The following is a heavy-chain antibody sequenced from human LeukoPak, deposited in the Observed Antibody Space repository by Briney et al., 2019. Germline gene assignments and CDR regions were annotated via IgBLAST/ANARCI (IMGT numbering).Heavy chain of an antibody. CDR3: ARGAIDYGDYTGLDY. CDR2: INAGNGNT. J-gene: IGHJ4*02. V-gene: IGHV1-3*03. D-gene: IGHD4-17*01. CDR1: GGTFSSYA. Sequence: GASVKVSCKASGGTFSSYAISWVRQAPGQGLEWMGWINAGNGNTKYSQEFQGRVTITRDTSASTAYMELSSLRSEDMAVYYCARGAIDYGDYTGLDYWGQGTLVTVSS.